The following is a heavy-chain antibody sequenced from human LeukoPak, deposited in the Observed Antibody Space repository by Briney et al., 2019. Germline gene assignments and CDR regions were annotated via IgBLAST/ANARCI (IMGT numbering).Heavy chain of an antibody. CDR1: GFIFSDFS. D-gene: IGHD2-2*01. V-gene: IGHV3-7*01. CDR2: MSEDGNEI. CDR3: ARPRGCGSARCNNFDY. Sequence: GGSLRLSCTVSGFIFSDFSMSWVRQAPGKGLEWVAKMSEDGNEIFYVDSVKGRFTISRDNTKKSLYLQLNSLRPEDSAVYYCARPRGCGSARCNNFDYWGQGTLVTVSS. J-gene: IGHJ4*02.